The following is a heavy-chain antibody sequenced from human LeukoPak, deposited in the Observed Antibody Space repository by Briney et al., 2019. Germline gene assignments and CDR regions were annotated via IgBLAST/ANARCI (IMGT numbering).Heavy chain of an antibody. CDR1: GFSFSDYY. D-gene: IGHD3-9*01. Sequence: GGSLRLSCAASGFSFSDYYMSWIRQAPGKGLEWVSSISSSGTYVYYADSVKGRFIISRDNAKNSLSLQMNSLRADDAAVYYCARASSKQLAGYLPDGFDIWGQGTMVTVSS. V-gene: IGHV3-11*04. CDR3: ARASSKQLAGYLPDGFDI. J-gene: IGHJ3*02. CDR2: ISSSGTYV.